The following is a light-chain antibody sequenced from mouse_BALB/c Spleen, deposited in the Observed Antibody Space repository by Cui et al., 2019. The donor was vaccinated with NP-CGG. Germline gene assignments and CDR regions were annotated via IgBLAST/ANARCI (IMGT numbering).Light chain of an antibody. CDR3: ALWYSNHWV. V-gene: IGLV1*01. CDR1: TGAVTTSNY. J-gene: IGLJ1*01. CDR2: GTN. Sequence: QAVVTQESALTTSPGETVTLTCRSRTGAVTTSNYANWVQEKPDHLFTGLIGGTNNRAPGVPARFSGSLIGDKAALTITGAQTEDEAIYFCALWYSNHWVFGGGTKLTAL.